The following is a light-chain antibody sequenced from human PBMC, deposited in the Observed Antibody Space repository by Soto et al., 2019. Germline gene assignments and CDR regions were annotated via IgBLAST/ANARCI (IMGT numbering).Light chain of an antibody. Sequence: EIVLTQSPATLSLSPGERATLSCRASQSVGSYLAWCQQRPGQAPRLVIHDASNRATGIPARFSGSGSWTEFSLTISGLVPEDVSVYYCQQRDNWPFTFGPGTTVDI. CDR1: QSVGSY. J-gene: IGKJ3*01. CDR3: QQRDNWPFT. CDR2: DAS. V-gene: IGKV3-11*01.